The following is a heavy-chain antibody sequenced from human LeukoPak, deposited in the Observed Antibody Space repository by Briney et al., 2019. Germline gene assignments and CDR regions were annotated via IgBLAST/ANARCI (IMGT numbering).Heavy chain of an antibody. CDR1: GYTFTSYY. CDR2: INPSGGST. CDR3: ARTHYCTNGVCYNYFDY. V-gene: IGHV1-46*01. J-gene: IGHJ4*02. D-gene: IGHD2-8*01. Sequence: ASVKVSCKASGYTFTSYYMHWVRQAPRQGLEWMGIINPSGGSTSYAQKFQGRVTMTRDTSTSTVYMELSSLRSEDTAVYYCARTHYCTNGVCYNYFDYWGQGTLVTVSS.